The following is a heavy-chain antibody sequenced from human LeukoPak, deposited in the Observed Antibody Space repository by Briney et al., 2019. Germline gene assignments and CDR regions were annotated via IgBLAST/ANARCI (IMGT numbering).Heavy chain of an antibody. CDR3: ARCLSRCNNGFDI. CDR2: IYYSGST. Sequence: PWETLSLTCSVSGASISGYYWSWIRQPPGKGLEGFGHIYYSGSTTYNPSLKRRVTISVDTSKNQFSLELSSVTAADTAVYYCARCLSRCNNGFDIWGQGTMVTVSS. J-gene: IGHJ3*02. CDR1: GASISGYY. D-gene: IGHD2/OR15-2a*01. V-gene: IGHV4-59*01.